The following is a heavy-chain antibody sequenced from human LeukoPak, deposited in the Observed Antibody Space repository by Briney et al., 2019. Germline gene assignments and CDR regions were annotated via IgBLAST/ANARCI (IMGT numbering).Heavy chain of an antibody. CDR2: INHSGNI. V-gene: IGHV4-34*01. Sequence: SETLSLTCAVYGGSFSGYYWSWIRQPPGKGLEWIGEINHSGNINYDPSLKSRVTISIDTSKNQFSLKLSSVTAADTAVYYCARDEVGAAHWGQGTLVTVSS. CDR1: GGSFSGYY. D-gene: IGHD1-26*01. CDR3: ARDEVGAAH. J-gene: IGHJ4*02.